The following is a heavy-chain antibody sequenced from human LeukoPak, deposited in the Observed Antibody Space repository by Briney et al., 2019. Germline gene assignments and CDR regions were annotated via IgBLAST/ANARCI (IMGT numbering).Heavy chain of an antibody. CDR3: ARYGSSYTLNYYYYYMDV. Sequence: GASVKVSCKASGYTFTSYGISWVRQAPGQGLEWMGWISAYNGNTNYAQKLQGRVTMTTDTSTSTAYMELRSLRSDDTAVYYCARYGSSYTLNYYYYYMDVWGKGTAVTVSS. J-gene: IGHJ6*03. CDR1: GYTFTSYG. D-gene: IGHD1-26*01. V-gene: IGHV1-18*01. CDR2: ISAYNGNT.